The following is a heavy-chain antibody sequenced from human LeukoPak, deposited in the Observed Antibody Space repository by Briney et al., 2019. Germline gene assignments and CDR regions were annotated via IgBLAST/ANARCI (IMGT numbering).Heavy chain of an antibody. D-gene: IGHD1-26*01. CDR2: IYTSGST. Sequence: SETLSLTCTVSGGSISSGSYYWSWIRQPAGKGLEWIGRIYTSGSTNYNPSLKSRVTISVDTSKNQFSLKLSSVAAADTAVYYCARHSPSGWELRGGFDYWGQGTLVTVSS. V-gene: IGHV4-61*02. CDR1: GGSISSGSYY. CDR3: ARHSPSGWELRGGFDY. J-gene: IGHJ4*02.